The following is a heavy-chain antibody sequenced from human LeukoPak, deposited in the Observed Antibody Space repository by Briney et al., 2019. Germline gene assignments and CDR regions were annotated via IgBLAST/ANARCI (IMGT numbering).Heavy chain of an antibody. CDR3: AREFSD. V-gene: IGHV4-59*01. CDR2: IYSSGST. CDR1: GGSSSAYY. J-gene: IGHJ4*02. Sequence: PSETLSLTCTVSGGSSSAYYYTWIRQPPGKGLEWIGLIYSSGSTNYNPSLKSRVIISADTSKNQFSLKLTSVTAADTAVYYCAREFSDWGQGTLVTVSS. D-gene: IGHD6-19*01.